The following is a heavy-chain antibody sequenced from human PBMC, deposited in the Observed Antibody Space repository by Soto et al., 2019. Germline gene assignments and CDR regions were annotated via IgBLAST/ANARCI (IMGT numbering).Heavy chain of an antibody. D-gene: IGHD2-15*01. J-gene: IGHJ3*02. CDR2: IKSKTDGGTT. V-gene: IGHV3-15*01. Sequence: EVQLVESGGGLVKPGGSLRLSCAASGFTFSNAWMSWVRQAPGKGLEWFGRIKSKTDGGTTDYAAPVKGRFTISRDDSKNTLYLQMNSLKTEDTAVYYCTTGSYCSGGSCYFAAAFDIWGQGTMVTVSS. CDR1: GFTFSNAW. CDR3: TTGSYCSGGSCYFAAAFDI.